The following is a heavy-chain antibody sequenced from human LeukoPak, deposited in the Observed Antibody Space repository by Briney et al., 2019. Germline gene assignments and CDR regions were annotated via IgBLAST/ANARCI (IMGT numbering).Heavy chain of an antibody. Sequence: GGSLRLSCVASGFTFGKYWMSWVRQAPGKGLEWVANIKLDGSEKNYVDSVKGRFTISRDNTKNSLYLQMNSLRAEDTAVYYCARDTHLFDYWGQGTLVTVSS. J-gene: IGHJ4*02. CDR3: ARDTHLFDY. CDR2: IKLDGSEK. V-gene: IGHV3-7*01. CDR1: GFTFGKYW.